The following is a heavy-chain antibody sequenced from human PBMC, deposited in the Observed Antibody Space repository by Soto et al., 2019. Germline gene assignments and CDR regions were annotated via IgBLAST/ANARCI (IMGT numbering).Heavy chain of an antibody. J-gene: IGHJ4*02. CDR2: IYTSGST. D-gene: IGHD2-15*01. V-gene: IGHV4-4*07. CDR1: SDSVSSYY. CDR3: ARSGGSFNFDY. Sequence: SETLSLTCTVSSDSVSSYYWIWIRQPAGKGLEWIGRIYTSGSTNYNPSLKSRVTMSVDTSKSHFSLKLTSVTAADTAVYYCARSGGSFNFDYWGQGTLVTVSS.